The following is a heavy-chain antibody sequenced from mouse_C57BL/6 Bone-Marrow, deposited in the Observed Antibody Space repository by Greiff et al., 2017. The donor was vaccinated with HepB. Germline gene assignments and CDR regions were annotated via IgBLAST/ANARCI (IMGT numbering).Heavy chain of an antibody. V-gene: IGHV2-2*01. CDR2: TWSGGST. Sequence: QVQLQQSGPGLVQPSQSLSITCTVSGFSLTSYGVHWVRQSPGKGLEWLGVTWSGGSTDYNAAFISRLSISKDNSKSQVFFKMNSLQADDTAIYYCARKGGYSNYAFDVWGTGTTVTVSS. CDR3: ARKGGYSNYAFDV. CDR1: GFSLTSYG. D-gene: IGHD2-5*01. J-gene: IGHJ1*03.